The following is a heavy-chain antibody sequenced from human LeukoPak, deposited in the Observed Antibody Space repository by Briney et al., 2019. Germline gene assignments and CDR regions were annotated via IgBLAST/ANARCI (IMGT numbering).Heavy chain of an antibody. CDR3: ARFSGPGMQHYYYYMDV. D-gene: IGHD3-10*01. CDR2: IFSGGTT. Sequence: GESLSLSCAASGFSVSMKYMTWVRQAPGKGLEWVSVIFSGGTTYYADSVKGRFTVSRDNPKNMMYLQMNSLRAEDAAVYYCARFSGPGMQHYYYYMDVWGTGTTVTVSS. V-gene: IGHV3-53*01. J-gene: IGHJ6*03. CDR1: GFSVSMKY.